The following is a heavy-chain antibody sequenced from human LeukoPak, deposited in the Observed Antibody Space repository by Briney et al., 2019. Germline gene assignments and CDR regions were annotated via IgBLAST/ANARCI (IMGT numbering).Heavy chain of an antibody. CDR2: ISWHGGDT. CDR1: GFTFDDYA. V-gene: IGHV3-20*04. Sequence: PGGSLRLSCAPSGFTFDDYAMTWVRQAPGKGLEWVSGISWHGGDTGYADSVKGRFTISRDNAKNSLYLQMNSLSAEDTALYYCARTPGPLYSRENYFDYWGQGTLVTVSS. J-gene: IGHJ4*02. D-gene: IGHD6-13*01. CDR3: ARTPGPLYSRENYFDY.